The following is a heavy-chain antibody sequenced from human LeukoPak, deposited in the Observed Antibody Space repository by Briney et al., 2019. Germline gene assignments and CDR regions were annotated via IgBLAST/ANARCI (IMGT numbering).Heavy chain of an antibody. J-gene: IGHJ6*03. CDR1: GYTFTSYY. Sequence: ASVKVSCKASGYTFTSYYMHWVRQAPGQGLEWMGIINPSGGSTSYAQKFQGRVTISVDTSKNQFSLNLSSVTAADTAVYYCARGVREKNRGFLLYYYYYYMDVWGKGTTVAISS. V-gene: IGHV1-46*01. CDR2: INPSGGST. CDR3: ARGVREKNRGFLLYYYYYYMDV. D-gene: IGHD3-10*01.